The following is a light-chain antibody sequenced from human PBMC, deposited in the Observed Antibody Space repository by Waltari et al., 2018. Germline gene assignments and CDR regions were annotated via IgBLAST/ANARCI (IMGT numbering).Light chain of an antibody. CDR2: DAS. J-gene: IGKJ3*01. CDR1: QSVSSY. CDR3: QQRSNWPPT. V-gene: IGKV3-11*01. Sequence: EIVLTQSPATLSLSPGERATLSCRASQSVSSYLAWYQQKPGQAPRLLIYDASNRATDIPARSGGSGSGIDFTLTISSLEPEDFAVYYCQQRSNWPPTFGPGTKVEVK.